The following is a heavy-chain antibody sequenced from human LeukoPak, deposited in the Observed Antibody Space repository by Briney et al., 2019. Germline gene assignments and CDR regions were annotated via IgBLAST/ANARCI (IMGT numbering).Heavy chain of an antibody. V-gene: IGHV3-20*04. CDR2: INWNGGST. Sequence: PGGSLRLSCAASGFTFDDYGMSWVRQAPGKGLEWVSGINWNGGSTGYADSVKGRFTISRDNAKNSLYLQMNSLRAEDTAVFYCARDGVYYDSSGLDYWGQGTLVTVSS. CDR1: GFTFDDYG. CDR3: ARDGVYYDSSGLDY. J-gene: IGHJ4*02. D-gene: IGHD3-22*01.